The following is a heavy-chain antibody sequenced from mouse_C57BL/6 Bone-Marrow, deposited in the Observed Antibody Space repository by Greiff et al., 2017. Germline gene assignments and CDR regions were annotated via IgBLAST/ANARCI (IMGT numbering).Heavy chain of an antibody. CDR3: AMPSFYYSNYNYYAMDY. D-gene: IGHD2-5*01. V-gene: IGHV1-74*01. CDR2: IHPSDSDT. Sequence: QVQLQQPGAELVKPGASVKVSCKASGYTFTSYWMHWVKQRPGQGLEWIGRIHPSDSDTNYNQKFKGKATLTVDKSSSTAYMQLSSLTSEDSAVYYCAMPSFYYSNYNYYAMDYWGQGTSVTVSS. J-gene: IGHJ4*01. CDR1: GYTFTSYW.